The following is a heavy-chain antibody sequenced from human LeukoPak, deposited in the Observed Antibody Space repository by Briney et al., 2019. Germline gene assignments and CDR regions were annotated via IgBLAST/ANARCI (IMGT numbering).Heavy chain of an antibody. CDR2: IYTSGST. Sequence: PSETLSLTCAVSGGSFSIYYWSWVRQPAGEGLQWIGRIYTSGSTNYNPSLKSRVTMSVDTSKNQFSLQLSSVTAADTAVYYCARLRDYYYYDMDVWGKGTTVTISS. CDR1: GGSFSIYY. J-gene: IGHJ6*03. CDR3: ARLRDYYYYDMDV. V-gene: IGHV4-4*07.